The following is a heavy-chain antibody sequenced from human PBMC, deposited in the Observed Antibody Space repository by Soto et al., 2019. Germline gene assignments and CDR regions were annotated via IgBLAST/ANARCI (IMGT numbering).Heavy chain of an antibody. CDR3: AKDRGSGMDV. J-gene: IGHJ6*02. V-gene: IGHV3-30*18. D-gene: IGHD3-16*01. Sequence: QVQLVESGGGVVQPGRSLRLSCAASGFTFSSYGMHWVRQAPGKGLEWVAVISYDGSNKYYADSVKGRFTISRDNSKNTLYLQMNSRRAEDTAVYYCAKDRGSGMDVWGQGTTVTVSS. CDR1: GFTFSSYG. CDR2: ISYDGSNK.